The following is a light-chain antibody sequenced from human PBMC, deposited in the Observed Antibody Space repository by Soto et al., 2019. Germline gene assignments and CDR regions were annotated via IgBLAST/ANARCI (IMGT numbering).Light chain of an antibody. V-gene: IGLV2-14*01. Sequence: LTQPASVSGSPGQSITISCTGTSSDVGGYNYVSWYQQHPGKAPKLMIYEVNNRPSEVSNRFSGSKSGNTASLTISGLQPEDEADYYCNSYTSRYTFVLGTGTKVTVL. CDR2: EVN. J-gene: IGLJ1*01. CDR3: NSYTSRYTFV. CDR1: SSDVGGYNY.